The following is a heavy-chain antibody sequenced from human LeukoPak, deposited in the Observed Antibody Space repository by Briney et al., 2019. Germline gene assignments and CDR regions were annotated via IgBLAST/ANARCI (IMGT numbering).Heavy chain of an antibody. CDR3: ARDPDYYDSSGPRGYGMDV. CDR1: GFTVSSNY. J-gene: IGHJ6*02. V-gene: IGHV3-53*01. D-gene: IGHD3-22*01. Sequence: GGSLRLSCAASGFTVSSNYMSWVRQAPGKGLEWVSVIYSGGSTYYADSVKGRFTISRDNSKNTLYLQMNSLRAEDTAVYYCARDPDYYDSSGPRGYGMDVWGQGTTVTVSS. CDR2: IYSGGST.